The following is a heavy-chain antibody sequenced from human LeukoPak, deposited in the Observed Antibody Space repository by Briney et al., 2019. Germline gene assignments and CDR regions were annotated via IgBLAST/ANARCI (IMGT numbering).Heavy chain of an antibody. D-gene: IGHD6-19*01. CDR3: ARESVAVAVFDY. CDR1: GGSISSYY. J-gene: IGHJ4*02. CDR2: IYYSGST. V-gene: IGHV4-59*01. Sequence: SETLSLTCTVSGGSISSYYWSWIRQLPGKGLEWIGYIYYSGSTNYNPSLKSRVTISVDTSKNRFSLKLSSVTAADTAVYYCARESVAVAVFDYWGQGTLVTVSS.